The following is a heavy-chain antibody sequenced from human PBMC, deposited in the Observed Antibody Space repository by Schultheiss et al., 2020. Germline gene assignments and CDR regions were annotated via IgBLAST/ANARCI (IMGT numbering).Heavy chain of an antibody. CDR1: GGSCSGYY. J-gene: IGHJ4*02. Sequence: SATMSLTCAVYGGSCSGYYWSWIRQPPGKGLEWIGEINHSGSTNYNPSLKSRVTISVDTSKNQFSLKLTSVTAADTAVYYCAREGDRPYSLDYWGQGTLVTVPS. D-gene: IGHD5-18*01. V-gene: IGHV4-34*01. CDR2: INHSGST. CDR3: AREGDRPYSLDY.